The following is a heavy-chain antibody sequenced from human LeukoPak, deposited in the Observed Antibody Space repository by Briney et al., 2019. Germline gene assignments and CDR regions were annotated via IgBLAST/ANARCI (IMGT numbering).Heavy chain of an antibody. CDR1: GGSFSGYY. V-gene: IGHV4-34*01. CDR2: INHSGST. J-gene: IGHJ4*02. CDR3: AREGPGYYGSGSYYN. Sequence: SETLSLTCAVYGGSFSGYYWSWNRQPPGKGLEWIGEINHSGSTSYNPSLKSRVTISVDTSKNQFSLKLSSVTAADTAVYYCAREGPGYYGSGSYYNWGQGTLVTVSS. D-gene: IGHD3-10*01.